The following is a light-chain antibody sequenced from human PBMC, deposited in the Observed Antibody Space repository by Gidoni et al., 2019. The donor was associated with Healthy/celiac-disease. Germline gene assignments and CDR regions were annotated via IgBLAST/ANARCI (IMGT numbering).Light chain of an antibody. CDR1: NIGSKS. V-gene: IGLV3-21*03. CDR2: DDI. Sequence: SYVLTQPPSVSVAPGKTARITCEGNNIGSKSVHWYQQKPGQAPVLVVYDDIDRPSGIPERFSGSNSGNTATLTIRRFEAGDEADYYCQVWDSSSDHMVFGGGTKLTVL. CDR3: QVWDSSSDHMV. J-gene: IGLJ2*01.